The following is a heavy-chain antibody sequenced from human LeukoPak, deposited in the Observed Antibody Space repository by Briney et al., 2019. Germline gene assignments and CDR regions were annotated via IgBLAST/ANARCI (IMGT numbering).Heavy chain of an antibody. CDR3: ARDWGDGYNAGAARYYYYGMGV. CDR1: GFTFSSYG. CDR2: IWYDGSNK. V-gene: IGHV3-33*01. D-gene: IGHD5-24*01. J-gene: IGHJ6*02. Sequence: PGGSLRLSCAASGFTFSSYGMHWVRQAPGKGLEWVAVIWYDGSNKYYADSVKGRFTISRDNSKNTLYLQMNSLRAEDTAVYYCARDWGDGYNAGAARYYYYGMGVWGQGTTVTVSS.